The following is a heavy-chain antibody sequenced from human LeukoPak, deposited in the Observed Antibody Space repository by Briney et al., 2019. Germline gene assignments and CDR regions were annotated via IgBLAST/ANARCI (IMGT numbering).Heavy chain of an antibody. Sequence: GGSLRLSCAASGFTFSDFYMSWVRQAPGKGLEWISYIGKNGNLVDYADSVKGRFTVSRDNTKNLMFLQMNSLRAEDTAVYYCGTDTNLVDLIQGDGHEDENFDRWGQGTMVTVSS. V-gene: IGHV3-11*01. CDR3: GTDTNLVDLIQGDGHEDENFDR. CDR1: GFTFSDFY. CDR2: IGKNGNLV. J-gene: IGHJ3*02. D-gene: IGHD1-26*01.